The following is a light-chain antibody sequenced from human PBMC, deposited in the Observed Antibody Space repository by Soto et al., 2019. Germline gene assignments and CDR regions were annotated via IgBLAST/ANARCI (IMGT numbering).Light chain of an antibody. V-gene: IGLV4-69*01. CDR1: SGHSSYA. CDR3: QTWGTGIGV. J-gene: IGLJ3*02. Sequence: QPVLTQSPSASASLGASVKLTCTLSSGHSSYAIAWHQQQPEKGPRYLMKLNSDGSHSKGDGIPDRFSGSSSGAERYLTISSLQSEDEADYYCQTWGTGIGVFGGGTQRTVL. CDR2: LNSDGSH.